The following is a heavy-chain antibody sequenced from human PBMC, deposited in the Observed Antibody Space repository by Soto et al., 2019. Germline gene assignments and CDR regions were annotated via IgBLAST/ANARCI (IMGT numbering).Heavy chain of an antibody. CDR3: AKEGTSGLYYFDD. CDR2: IWYDGSNK. D-gene: IGHD6-19*01. J-gene: IGHJ4*02. V-gene: IGHV3-33*06. CDR1: GFTFSSYG. Sequence: GGSLRLSCAASGFTFSSYGMHWVRQAPGKGLEWVAVIWYDGSNKYYADSVKGRFTISRDNSKNTLYLQMNSLRAGDSAIYYCAKEGTSGLYYFDDCGQGTRVTVAS.